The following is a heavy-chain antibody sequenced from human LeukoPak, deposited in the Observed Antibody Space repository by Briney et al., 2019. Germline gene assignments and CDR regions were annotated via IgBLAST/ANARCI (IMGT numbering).Heavy chain of an antibody. Sequence: GRSLRLSCAASGFTFSSYAMHWVRQAPGKGLEWVAVISYDGSNKYYADSVKGRFTISRDNSKNTLYLQMNSLRAEDTAVYYCARDAWGAVAATLDVWGQGTTVTVSS. CDR1: GFTFSSYA. J-gene: IGHJ6*02. CDR3: ARDAWGAVAATLDV. CDR2: ISYDGSNK. D-gene: IGHD6-19*01. V-gene: IGHV3-30-3*01.